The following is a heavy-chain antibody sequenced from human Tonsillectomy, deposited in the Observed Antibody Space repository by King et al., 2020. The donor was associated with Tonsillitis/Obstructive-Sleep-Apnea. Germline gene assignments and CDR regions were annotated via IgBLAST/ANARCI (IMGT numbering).Heavy chain of an antibody. J-gene: IGHJ5*02. CDR3: ARGFTDYEFWSGYWFDP. V-gene: IGHV1-69*06. CDR1: GGTFISYA. CDR2: IIPTLGTT. Sequence: QLVQSGAEVKKPGSSVKVACKASGGTFISYAISWVRQAPGQGHEWMGGIIPTLGTTHYAQKFQGRVTFTADKSTTTVYMELSSLRSEDTAVYYCARGFTDYEFWSGYWFDPWGQGTLVTVSS. D-gene: IGHD3-3*01.